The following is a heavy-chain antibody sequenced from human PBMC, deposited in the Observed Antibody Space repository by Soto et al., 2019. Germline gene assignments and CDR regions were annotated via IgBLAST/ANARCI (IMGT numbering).Heavy chain of an antibody. CDR1: GFTFSSSW. Sequence: EVQLVESGGGLVQPGGSLRLSCAASGFTFSSSWMSWVRQAPGKGLEWVANIKQDGSEKYYVDSVKGRFTISRDNAKNSLYLQMNSLRAEDTAVYYCATEDVSGSYQKYNWFDPWGQGTLVTVSS. D-gene: IGHD3-16*02. CDR3: ATEDVSGSYQKYNWFDP. V-gene: IGHV3-7*01. J-gene: IGHJ5*02. CDR2: IKQDGSEK.